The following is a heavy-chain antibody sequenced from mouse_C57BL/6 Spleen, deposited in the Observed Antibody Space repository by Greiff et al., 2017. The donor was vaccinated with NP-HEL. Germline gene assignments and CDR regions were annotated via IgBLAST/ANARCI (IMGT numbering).Heavy chain of an antibody. J-gene: IGHJ4*01. CDR1: GYAFSSYW. Sequence: VQLQESGAELVKPGASVKISCKASGYAFSSYWMNWVKQRPGKGLEWIGQIYPGDGDTNYNGKFKGKATLTADKSSSTAYMQLSSLTSEDSAVYFGAREGGIYYGKRDYAMDYWGQGTSVTVSS. V-gene: IGHV1-80*01. CDR2: IYPGDGDT. D-gene: IGHD2-1*01. CDR3: AREGGIYYGKRDYAMDY.